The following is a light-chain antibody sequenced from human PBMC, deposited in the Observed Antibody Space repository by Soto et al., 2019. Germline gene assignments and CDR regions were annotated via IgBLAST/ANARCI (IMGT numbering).Light chain of an antibody. CDR3: QQYGSSGT. CDR2: GAS. V-gene: IGKV3-20*01. J-gene: IGKJ1*01. Sequence: ENVLTQSPGTLSLYPGERATLSCRASQSVSNNYLAWYQQKPGQAPRLLIYGASNRATGIPDRFSGSGSGTDFTLTISRLEPEDFAVYYCQQYGSSGTCGQGTKE. CDR1: QSVSNNY.